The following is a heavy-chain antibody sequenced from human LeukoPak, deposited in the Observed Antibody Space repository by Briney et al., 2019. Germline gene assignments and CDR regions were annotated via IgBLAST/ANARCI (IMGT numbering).Heavy chain of an antibody. J-gene: IGHJ4*02. CDR1: GFTFSSYS. CDR3: ARVPHYGDYVHYYFDY. Sequence: GGSLTLSCAASGFTFSSYSMNWVRQAPGKGLEWVSSTSRSSIYIYYADSVMGRFTISRDNAKNSLYLQMNSLRAEDTAVYYCARVPHYGDYVHYYFDYWGQGTLVTVSS. CDR2: TSRSSIYI. V-gene: IGHV3-21*01. D-gene: IGHD4-17*01.